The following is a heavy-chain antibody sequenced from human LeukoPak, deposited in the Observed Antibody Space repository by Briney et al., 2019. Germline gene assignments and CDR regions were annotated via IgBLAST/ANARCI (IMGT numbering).Heavy chain of an antibody. Sequence: PSETLSLTCTVSGGSISSYYWVWIRQPPGKGLEWIGSIYYSGSTHYNPSQKSRVTISVDTSKNQFFLRLSSGTAADTAVYYCARNCSRTSCSGTFDIWGRGTMVTVSP. CDR2: IYYSGST. CDR3: ARNCSRTSCSGTFDI. J-gene: IGHJ3*02. D-gene: IGHD2-2*01. CDR1: GGSISSYY. V-gene: IGHV4-39*01.